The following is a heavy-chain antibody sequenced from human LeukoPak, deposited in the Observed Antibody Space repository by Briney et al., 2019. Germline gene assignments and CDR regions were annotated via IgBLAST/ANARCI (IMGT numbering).Heavy chain of an antibody. Sequence: GGSLRLSCAASGFAFSSYAMSWVRQAPGKGLEWVSSISSSSSYIYYADSVKGRFTISRDNAKNSLYLQMNSLRAEDTAVYYCARDSGGGSYPIGAYYFDYWGQGTLVTVSS. CDR1: GFAFSSYA. CDR2: ISSSSSYI. D-gene: IGHD1-26*01. J-gene: IGHJ4*02. CDR3: ARDSGGGSYPIGAYYFDY. V-gene: IGHV3-21*01.